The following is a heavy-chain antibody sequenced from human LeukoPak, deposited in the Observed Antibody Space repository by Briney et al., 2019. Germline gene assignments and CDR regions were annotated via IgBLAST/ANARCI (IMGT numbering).Heavy chain of an antibody. CDR3: ARDRSSYCSGGSCYFRTYYYYYYMDV. CDR1: GYTFTGYY. Sequence: GASVKVSCKASGYTFTGYYMHWVRQAPGQGLEWMGWINPNSGGTNYAQKFQGRVTMTRDTSISTAYMELSRLRSDDTAVYYCARDRSSYCSGGSCYFRTYYYYYYMDVWGKGTTVTVSS. CDR2: INPNSGGT. V-gene: IGHV1-2*02. J-gene: IGHJ6*03. D-gene: IGHD2-15*01.